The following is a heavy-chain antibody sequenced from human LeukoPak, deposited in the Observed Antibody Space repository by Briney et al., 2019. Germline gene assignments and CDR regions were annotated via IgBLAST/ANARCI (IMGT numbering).Heavy chain of an antibody. CDR1: GFTFASYS. D-gene: IGHD1-1*01. V-gene: IGHV3-21*01. CDR2: ISGDSTYI. Sequence: PGGSLRLSCAASGFTFASYSMNWVRQAPGKGLEWVSSISGDSTYIYNAGSVKGRFTISRDNAQASLYLQMISLRADDTAVYYCARVSGRLERQSDLDYWGQGTLVIVSS. CDR3: ARVSGRLERQSDLDY. J-gene: IGHJ4*02.